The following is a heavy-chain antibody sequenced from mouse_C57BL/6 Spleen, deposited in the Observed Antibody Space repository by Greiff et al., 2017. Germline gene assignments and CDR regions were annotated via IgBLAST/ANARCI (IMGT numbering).Heavy chain of an antibody. CDR3: ARHEGKFYYYGSSLDY. CDR2: IDPSDSET. J-gene: IGHJ2*01. D-gene: IGHD1-1*01. CDR1: GYTFTSYW. V-gene: IGHV1-52*01. Sequence: QVQLQQPGAELVRPGSSVKLSCKASGYTFTSYWMHWVKQRPIQGLEWIGNIDPSDSETHYNQKFKDKATLTADKSSSTVYMELSRLTSEDSAVYFCARHEGKFYYYGSSLDYWGQGTTLTVSS.